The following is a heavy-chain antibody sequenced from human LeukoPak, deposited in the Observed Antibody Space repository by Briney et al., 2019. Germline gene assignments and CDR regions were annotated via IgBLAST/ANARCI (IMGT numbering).Heavy chain of an antibody. CDR1: GYSITSGYY. J-gene: IGHJ4*02. V-gene: IGHV4-38-2*02. D-gene: IGHD3-9*01. CDR3: ARDQYFDSEGGFDS. CDR2: VFHSGST. Sequence: SETLSLTYAVSGYSITSGYYWDWIRQPPGKGLEWIGSVFHSGSTYYNPSLKSRVTISVDTSKNQFSLRLSSVTAADTAVFYCARDQYFDSEGGFDSWGQGTLVTVSS.